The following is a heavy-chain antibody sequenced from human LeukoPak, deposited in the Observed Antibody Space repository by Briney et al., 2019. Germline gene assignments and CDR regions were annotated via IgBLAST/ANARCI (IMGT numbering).Heavy chain of an antibody. CDR1: GGSITSGGYY. V-gene: IGHV4-31*03. Sequence: SETLSLTCTVSGGSITSGGYYWSWIRQHPGKGLEWVGFIYHSGTTFYNPSLRSRVTISVDTSGNQFSLKLSSVTAADTAVYYCARGLDYTNYFDYWGQGTLVTVSS. J-gene: IGHJ4*02. CDR2: IYHSGTT. CDR3: ARGLDYTNYFDY. D-gene: IGHD3/OR15-3a*01.